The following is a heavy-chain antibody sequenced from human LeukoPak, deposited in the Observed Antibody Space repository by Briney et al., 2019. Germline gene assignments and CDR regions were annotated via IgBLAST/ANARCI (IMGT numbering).Heavy chain of an antibody. D-gene: IGHD2-15*01. CDR2: IWYDGSNK. CDR1: GFTFSSYG. V-gene: IGHV3-33*06. CDR3: AKDGGEYYYYMDV. Sequence: GGSLRLSCAASGFTFSSYGMHWVRQAPGKGLEWVAVIWYDGSNKYFADSVKGRITISRDNSKNTLYLQMNSLRAEDTAVYYCAKDGGEYYYYMDVWGKGTTVTVSS. J-gene: IGHJ6*03.